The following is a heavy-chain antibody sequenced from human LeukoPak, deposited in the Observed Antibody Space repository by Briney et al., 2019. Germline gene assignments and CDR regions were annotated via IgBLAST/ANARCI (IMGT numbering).Heavy chain of an antibody. Sequence: ASVKVSCKASGYTFTGYYMHWVRQAPGQGLEWMGWINPNSGGTNYAQKFQGRVTMTRDTSISTAYMELSRLRSDDTAVYYCARVAYAYDYVRGNSMDVWGKGTTVTISS. CDR2: INPNSGGT. J-gene: IGHJ6*03. V-gene: IGHV1-2*02. D-gene: IGHD3-16*01. CDR1: GYTFTGYY. CDR3: ARVAYAYDYVRGNSMDV.